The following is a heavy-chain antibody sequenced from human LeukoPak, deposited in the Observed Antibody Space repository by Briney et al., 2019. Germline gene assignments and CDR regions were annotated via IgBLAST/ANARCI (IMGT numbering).Heavy chain of an antibody. CDR2: IQYDGSNE. J-gene: IGHJ4*02. Sequence: GGSLRLSCAASGFTFSSYGIHWVRQAPGKGLEWVAFIQYDGSNEYYVDSVKGRFAISRDNSKNTLYLQMNSLRAEDTAVYYCARDGGLYSVVRGADYNCFDYWGQGTLVTVSS. CDR1: GFTFSSYG. D-gene: IGHD3-10*01. CDR3: ARDGGLYSVVRGADYNCFDY. V-gene: IGHV3-30*02.